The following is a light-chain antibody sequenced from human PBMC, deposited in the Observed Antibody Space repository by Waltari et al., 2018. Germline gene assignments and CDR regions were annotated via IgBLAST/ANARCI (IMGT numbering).Light chain of an antibody. Sequence: DIQMTQSPSSLSASVGDRVTITCRASQTISTNLAWYQQKTGKVPKVLIYAASSLETGVPRRFSGSGSGTEFTLTISSLQPEDFANYCCQQHNSYPYSFGQGTKVEIK. CDR3: QQHNSYPYS. CDR2: AAS. J-gene: IGKJ2*03. CDR1: QTISTN. V-gene: IGKV1-17*03.